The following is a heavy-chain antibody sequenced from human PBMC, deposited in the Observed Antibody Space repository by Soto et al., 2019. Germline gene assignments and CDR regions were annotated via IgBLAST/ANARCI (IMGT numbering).Heavy chain of an antibody. D-gene: IGHD3-9*01. CDR1: GGSISSYY. CDR2: IYYSGST. Sequence: SETLSLTCTVSGGSISSYYWSWIRQPPGKGLEWIGYIYYSGSTNYNPSLKSRVTISVDTSKNQFSLKLSSVTAADTAVYYCARALNYDILTGYYYWGQGTLVTVSS. CDR3: ARALNYDILTGYYY. V-gene: IGHV4-59*12. J-gene: IGHJ4*02.